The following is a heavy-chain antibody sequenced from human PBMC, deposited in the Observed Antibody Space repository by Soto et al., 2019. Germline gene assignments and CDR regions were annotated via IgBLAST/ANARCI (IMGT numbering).Heavy chain of an antibody. CDR3: VRGEGYCSSASCYDY. CDR2: LNPHSGNA. CDR1: GYTFTNYD. Sequence: ASVKVSCKAAGYTFTNYDINWVRQATGQGLEWMGWLNPHSGNAGYSQKFQGRVTMTRDNSITTAYMELSNLRSDDTAIYYCVRGEGYCSSASCYDYWGQGALVTVSS. V-gene: IGHV1-8*01. J-gene: IGHJ4*02. D-gene: IGHD2-2*01.